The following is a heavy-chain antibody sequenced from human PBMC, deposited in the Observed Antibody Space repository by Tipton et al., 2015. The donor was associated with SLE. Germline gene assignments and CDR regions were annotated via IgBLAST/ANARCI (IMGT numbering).Heavy chain of an antibody. CDR1: GGSFSGYY. Sequence: TLSLTYAVYGGSFSGYYWSWIRQPPGKGLEWIGEINHSGSTNYNPSLKSRVTISVDTSKNQFSLKLSSVTAADTAVYYCARGNRGSSGWYGAFDIWGQGTMVTVSS. CDR2: INHSGST. D-gene: IGHD6-19*01. CDR3: ARGNRGSSGWYGAFDI. J-gene: IGHJ3*02. V-gene: IGHV4-34*01.